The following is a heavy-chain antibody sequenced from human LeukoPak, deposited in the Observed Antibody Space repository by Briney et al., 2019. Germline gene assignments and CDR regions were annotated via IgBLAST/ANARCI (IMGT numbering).Heavy chain of an antibody. Sequence: GGTLRLSCAASGLTFTNYGMSWVRQAPGKGLEWVSAISGRGTSTYYADSVKGRFTISRDDPHNTLYLQMNSPRAEDTAVYFCARGGVDYYGSGTYYLMYYFDYWGQGALVTVSS. J-gene: IGHJ4*02. D-gene: IGHD3-10*01. CDR1: GLTFTNYG. V-gene: IGHV3-23*01. CDR2: ISGRGTST. CDR3: ARGGVDYYGSGTYYLMYYFDY.